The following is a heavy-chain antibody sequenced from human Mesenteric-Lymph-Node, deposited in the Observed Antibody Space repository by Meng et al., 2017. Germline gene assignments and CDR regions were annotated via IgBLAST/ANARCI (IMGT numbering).Heavy chain of an antibody. CDR1: GFTLSNYW. CDR3: ARVGDGYDSVVY. Sequence: GESLKISCAASGFTLSNYWMSWVRQAPGKGLEWVSVIYSGGSTYYADSVKGRFTISRDNAKNTLHLQLNSLRADDTAVYYCARVGDGYDSVVYWGQGTVVTVSS. V-gene: IGHV3-66*01. CDR2: IYSGGST. J-gene: IGHJ4*02. D-gene: IGHD5-24*01.